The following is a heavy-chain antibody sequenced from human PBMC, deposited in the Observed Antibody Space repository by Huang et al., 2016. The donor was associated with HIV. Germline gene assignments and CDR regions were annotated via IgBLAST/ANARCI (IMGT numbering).Heavy chain of an antibody. D-gene: IGHD3-3*01. CDR3: VRAKEKGYDFWSGYRY. CDR2: SGGDGSST. Sequence: EVELAESGGGSVRPGQCLRLSCVGSGFIFSDYWMHWVRQIPGKGVMWVARSGGDGSSTSYAGSVKGRFTIYRDNAKNTVYWQMSSLRVDDTAVYYCVRAKEKGYDFWSGYRYWGQGVQVTVSS. V-gene: IGHV3-74*02. CDR1: GFIFSDYW. J-gene: IGHJ4*01.